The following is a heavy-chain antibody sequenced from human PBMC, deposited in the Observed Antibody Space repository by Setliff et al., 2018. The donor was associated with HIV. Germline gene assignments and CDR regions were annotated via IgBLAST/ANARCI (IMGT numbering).Heavy chain of an antibody. CDR3: VRAAAGLDI. CDR2: TRNRANNYIT. V-gene: IGHV3-72*01. D-gene: IGHD3-16*01. CDR1: GFSLSDYY. Sequence: PGGSLRLSCAVSGFSLSDYYMDWVRQAPGKGLEWVGRTRNRANNYITDYATSVQGRFTISRDYSKDSLFLQMDNLETEDTAVYYCVRAAAGLDIWSQKILVTVSS. J-gene: IGHJ4*02.